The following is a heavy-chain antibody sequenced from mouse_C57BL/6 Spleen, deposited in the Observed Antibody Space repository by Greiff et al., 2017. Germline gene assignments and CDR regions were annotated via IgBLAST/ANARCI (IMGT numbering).Heavy chain of an antibody. CDR3: ARDTLTGLDY. CDR1: GFTFSDYY. Sequence: EVMLVESEGGLVQPGSSMKLSCTASGFTFSDYYMAWVRQVPEKGLEWVANINYDGSSTYYLDSLKSRFIISRDNAKNILYLQMSSLKSEDTATYYCARDTLTGLDYWGQGTTLTVSS. D-gene: IGHD4-1*01. CDR2: INYDGSST. V-gene: IGHV5-16*01. J-gene: IGHJ2*01.